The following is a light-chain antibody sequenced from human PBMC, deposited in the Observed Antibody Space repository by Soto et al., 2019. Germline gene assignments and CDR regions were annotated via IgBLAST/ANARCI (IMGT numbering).Light chain of an antibody. CDR3: QQYGSSPLT. CDR1: QSVSSSY. Sequence: EIVLTQSPGTLSLSPGERATLSCRASQSVSSSYLAWYQQKPGQAPRLLIYGASSRATGIPDRFSGSGSGTDFTLTISRLEPEDFAVYYCQQYGSSPLTFVGGTKVESK. V-gene: IGKV3-20*01. CDR2: GAS. J-gene: IGKJ4*01.